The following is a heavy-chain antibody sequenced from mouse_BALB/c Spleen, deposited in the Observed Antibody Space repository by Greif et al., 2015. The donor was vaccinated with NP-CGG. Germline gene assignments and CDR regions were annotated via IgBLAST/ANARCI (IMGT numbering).Heavy chain of an antibody. J-gene: IGHJ4*01. V-gene: IGHV1S56*01. Sequence: QVQLQQSGPELVKPGASVRIPCKASGYTFTSYYIHWVKQRPGQGLEWIGWIFPGSLNTKYNEKFKGKATLTADKSSSTAYMQLSSLTSEDSAVYFCTRDAMDYWGQGTSVTVSS. CDR2: IFPGSLNT. CDR1: GYTFTSYY. CDR3: TRDAMDY.